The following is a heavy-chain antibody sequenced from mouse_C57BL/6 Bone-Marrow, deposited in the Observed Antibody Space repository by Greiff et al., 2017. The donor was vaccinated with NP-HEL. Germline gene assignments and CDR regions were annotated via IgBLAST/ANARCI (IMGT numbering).Heavy chain of an antibody. J-gene: IGHJ1*03. Sequence: DVMLVESGGGLVQPGGSMKLSCVASGFTFSNYWMNWVRQSPEKGLEWVAQIRLKSDNYATHYAESVKGRFTISRDDSKSSVYLQMNNLRAEDTGIYYCTENGYYGWYFDVWGTGTTVTVSS. CDR2: IRLKSDNYAT. D-gene: IGHD2-3*01. CDR1: GFTFSNYW. V-gene: IGHV6-3*01. CDR3: TENGYYGWYFDV.